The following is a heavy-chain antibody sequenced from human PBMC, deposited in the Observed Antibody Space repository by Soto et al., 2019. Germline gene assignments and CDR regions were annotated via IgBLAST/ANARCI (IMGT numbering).Heavy chain of an antibody. Sequence: PGGSLRLSCAASGFTVSSNYMSWVRQAQGKGLEWVSVIYSGGSTYYADSVKGRFTISRHNSKNTLYLQMNSLRAEVTAVYYCARAEYYYYYYMDVWGKGTTVTVSS. CDR2: IYSGGST. CDR3: ARAEYYYYYYMDV. J-gene: IGHJ6*03. V-gene: IGHV3-53*04. CDR1: GFTVSSNY.